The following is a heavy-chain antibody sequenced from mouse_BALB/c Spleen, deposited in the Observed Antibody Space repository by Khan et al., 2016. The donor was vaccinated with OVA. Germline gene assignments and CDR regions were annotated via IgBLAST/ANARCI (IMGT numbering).Heavy chain of an antibody. CDR3: VRDGAYHRNDGWFAY. J-gene: IGHJ3*01. CDR1: GYTFTSYT. D-gene: IGHD2-14*01. V-gene: IGHV1-4*01. CDR2: INPSNGYT. Sequence: QMQLEESGAELARPGASVKMSCKASGYTFTSYTIHWIKKRPGQGLEWIGYINPSNGYTNYNQKFKDKATLTTDKSSTTAYLQLSSLTSDDSAVYSCVRDGAYHRNDGWFAYWGQGTLVTVSA.